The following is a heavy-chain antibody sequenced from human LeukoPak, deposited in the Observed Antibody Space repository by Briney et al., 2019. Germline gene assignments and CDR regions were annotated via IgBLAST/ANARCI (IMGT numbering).Heavy chain of an antibody. CDR3: ARDEAVHFDY. Sequence: GGSLRLSCAASGFTFSSYSMNWVRQAPGKGLEWVSSVSSSSSYIYYADSVKGRFTISRDNAKNSLYLQMNSLRAEDTAVYYCARDEAVHFDYWGQGTLVTVSS. D-gene: IGHD3-10*01. J-gene: IGHJ4*02. CDR2: VSSSSSYI. CDR1: GFTFSSYS. V-gene: IGHV3-21*01.